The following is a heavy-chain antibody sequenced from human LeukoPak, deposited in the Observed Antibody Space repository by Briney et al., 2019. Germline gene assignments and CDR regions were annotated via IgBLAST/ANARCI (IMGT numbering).Heavy chain of an antibody. Sequence: PSETLSLTCTVSGGSISSGGYYWSWIRQPPGKGLEWIGYIYHSGSTYYNPSLKSRVTISVDRSKNQFSLKLSSVTAADTAVYYCASESTYGEGNFDYWGQGTLVTVSS. CDR2: IYHSGST. J-gene: IGHJ4*02. V-gene: IGHV4-30-2*01. D-gene: IGHD2/OR15-2a*01. CDR1: GGSISSGGYY. CDR3: ASESTYGEGNFDY.